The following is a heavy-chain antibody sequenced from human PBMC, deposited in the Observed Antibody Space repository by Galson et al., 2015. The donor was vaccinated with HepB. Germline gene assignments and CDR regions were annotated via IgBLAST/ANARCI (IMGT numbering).Heavy chain of an antibody. Sequence: SVKVSCKASGYMFTGYYIHWVRQAPGQGLEWLGWIDPNSGGTNYAQQFQGRVTMTRATSISTAYMELSSLRSDDTAVYYCTRAPSNYYGMDVWGQGTTVTVSS. CDR1: GYMFTGYY. V-gene: IGHV1-2*02. CDR3: TRAPSNYYGMDV. CDR2: IDPNSGGT. J-gene: IGHJ6*02.